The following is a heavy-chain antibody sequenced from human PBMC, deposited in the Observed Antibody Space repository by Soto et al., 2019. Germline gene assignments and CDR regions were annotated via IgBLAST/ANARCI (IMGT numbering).Heavy chain of an antibody. CDR2: IWFDGSDK. D-gene: IGHD2-15*01. Sequence: PGEFLRLSCAASGFTFSSYGMHWVRQAPGKGLEWVALIWFDGSDKYYTESVKGRFTISRDNSKSTLYLQMNSLRAEDTAVYYCARLYCSASSCYSVGAFDIRGQGTMVTVSS. V-gene: IGHV3-33*01. CDR1: GFTFSSYG. J-gene: IGHJ3*02. CDR3: ARLYCSASSCYSVGAFDI.